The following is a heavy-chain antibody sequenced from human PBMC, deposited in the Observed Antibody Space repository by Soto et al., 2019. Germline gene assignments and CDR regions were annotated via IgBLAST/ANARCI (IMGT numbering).Heavy chain of an antibody. J-gene: IGHJ5*02. D-gene: IGHD6-13*01. V-gene: IGHV1-18*04. Sequence: QVQLVQSGAEVKKPGASVKVSCKASGYTFTSYGISWVRQAPGQGLEWMGWISAYNGNTNYAQKLKGRVTMTTDTSTSTAYMELRSLRSDDTAVYYCARNPLHSSSWDGNWCDPWGQGTLVTVSS. CDR2: ISAYNGNT. CDR3: ARNPLHSSSWDGNWCDP. CDR1: GYTFTSYG.